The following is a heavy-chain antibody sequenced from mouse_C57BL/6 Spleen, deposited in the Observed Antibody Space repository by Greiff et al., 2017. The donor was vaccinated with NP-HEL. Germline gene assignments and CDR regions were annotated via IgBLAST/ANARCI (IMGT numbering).Heavy chain of an antibody. V-gene: IGHV1-69*01. CDR1: GYTFTSYW. D-gene: IGHD3-1*01. Sequence: QVQLQQPGAELVMPGASVKLSCKASGYTFTSYWMHWVKQRPGQGLEWIGEIDPSDSYTNYNQKFKGKSTLTVDKSSSTADMQLSSLTSEDSAVYYCARHSSPYYAMDYWGQGTSVTVSS. CDR3: ARHSSPYYAMDY. CDR2: IDPSDSYT. J-gene: IGHJ4*01.